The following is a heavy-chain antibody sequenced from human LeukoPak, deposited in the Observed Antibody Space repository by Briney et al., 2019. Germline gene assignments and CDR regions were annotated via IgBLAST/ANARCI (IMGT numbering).Heavy chain of an antibody. V-gene: IGHV3-64*01. CDR2: ISSHGSST. D-gene: IGHD3-16*01. CDR3: ARPLKEGGYYYGMDV. Sequence: GGSLRLSCAASGFTFSKYAMFWVRQAPGKGLEFVSAISSHGSSTYYANSLKGRFNISRDNSKNTLYLQMRSLRPEDTAVYYCARPLKEGGYYYGMDVWGQGTTVTVSS. J-gene: IGHJ6*02. CDR1: GFTFSKYA.